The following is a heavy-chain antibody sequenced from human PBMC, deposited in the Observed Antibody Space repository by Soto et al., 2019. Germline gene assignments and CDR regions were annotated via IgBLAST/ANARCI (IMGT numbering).Heavy chain of an antibody. V-gene: IGHV4-30-4*01. CDR2: IYYSGST. CDR1: GGSISSGDYY. Sequence: NPSETLSLTCTVSGGSISSGDYYWSWVRQPPGKGLEWIGYIYYSGSTYYNPSLKSRVTISVDTSKNQFSLKLSSVTAADTAVYYCARDVGVAAAGKHWFDPWGQGTLVT. D-gene: IGHD6-13*01. CDR3: ARDVGVAAAGKHWFDP. J-gene: IGHJ5*02.